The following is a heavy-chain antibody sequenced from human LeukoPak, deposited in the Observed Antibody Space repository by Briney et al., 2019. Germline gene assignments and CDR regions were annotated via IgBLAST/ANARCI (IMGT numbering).Heavy chain of an antibody. Sequence: ASVKVSCKASGYTFTSYDINWVRQATGQGLEWMGWMNPNSGNTGYAQKFQGRVTMTRNTSISTAYMELSSLRSEDTAVYCCASSPYYYDSSGLWPRGWFDPWGQGTLVTVSS. D-gene: IGHD3-22*01. CDR3: ASSPYYYDSSGLWPRGWFDP. J-gene: IGHJ5*02. V-gene: IGHV1-8*01. CDR2: MNPNSGNT. CDR1: GYTFTSYD.